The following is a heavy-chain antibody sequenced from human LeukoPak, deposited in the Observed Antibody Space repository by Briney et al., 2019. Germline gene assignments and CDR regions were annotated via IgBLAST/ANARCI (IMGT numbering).Heavy chain of an antibody. CDR2: ISDSGGRT. J-gene: IGHJ4*02. Sequence: GGSLRLSCAASGFIFSNYAMSWVRQAPGKGLEWVSAISDSGGRTYYADSVKGRLTISRDNSKNTLYLQTNSLRGEDTAVYYCAKDGHWGQGTLVTVSS. V-gene: IGHV3-23*01. CDR3: AKDGH. CDR1: GFIFSNYA.